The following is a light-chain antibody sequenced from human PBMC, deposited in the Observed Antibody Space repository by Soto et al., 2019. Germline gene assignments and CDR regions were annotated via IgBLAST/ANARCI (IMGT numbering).Light chain of an antibody. CDR1: SSDVGGYNY. J-gene: IGLJ1*01. V-gene: IGLV2-11*01. Sequence: QSALTQPRSVSGSPGQSVTLSCTGTSSDVGGYNYVTWYQQYPGKAPKVMIYDVKTRPSGVPDRFSGCKSGNTASLTISGLQAEDEADYYCCSYAGDYTFVFGTGTKLTVL. CDR3: CSYAGDYTFV. CDR2: DVK.